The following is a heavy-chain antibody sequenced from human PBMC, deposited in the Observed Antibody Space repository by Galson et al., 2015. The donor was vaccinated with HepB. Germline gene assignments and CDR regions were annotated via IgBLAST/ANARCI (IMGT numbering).Heavy chain of an antibody. Sequence: RLSCAASGFSFSNYWMHWVRQAPGKGLVWVSCVSSDGSSTSHADSVKGRFTISRDNAKNTLYLQMNSLSAEDTAVYYCTTHSSWYYDSSESWGYWGQGTLVTVSS. V-gene: IGHV3-74*01. D-gene: IGHD3-22*01. CDR2: VSSDGSST. J-gene: IGHJ4*02. CDR3: TTHSSWYYDSSESWGY. CDR1: GFSFSNYW.